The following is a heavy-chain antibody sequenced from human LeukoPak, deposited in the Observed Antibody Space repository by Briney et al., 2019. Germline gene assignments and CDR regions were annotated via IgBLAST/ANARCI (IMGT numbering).Heavy chain of an antibody. J-gene: IGHJ4*02. V-gene: IGHV3-7*01. D-gene: IGHD2-2*01. CDR2: IKQDGSEK. Sequence: GGSLRLSCAASGFTFSSYWMSWVRQAPGKGLEWVANIKQDGSEKYYVDSVKGRFTISRDNDKNSLYLQMNSLRAEDTGVYYCARDKEDIVVVPADYWGQGTLVTVSS. CDR3: ARDKEDIVVVPADY. CDR1: GFTFSSYW.